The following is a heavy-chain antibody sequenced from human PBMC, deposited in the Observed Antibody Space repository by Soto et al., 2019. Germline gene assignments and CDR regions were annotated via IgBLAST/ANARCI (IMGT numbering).Heavy chain of an antibody. V-gene: IGHV3-23*01. J-gene: IGHJ4*02. D-gene: IGHD3-22*01. CDR2: ISGSGGST. CDR1: GFTFSSYA. Sequence: GGSLRLSCAASGFTFSSYAMSWVRQAPGKGLEWVSAISGSGGSTYYADSVKGRFTISRDNSKNTLYLQMNSLRAEDTAVYYCALSYYYDSSGYPGFDYWGQGTLVTVSS. CDR3: ALSYYYDSSGYPGFDY.